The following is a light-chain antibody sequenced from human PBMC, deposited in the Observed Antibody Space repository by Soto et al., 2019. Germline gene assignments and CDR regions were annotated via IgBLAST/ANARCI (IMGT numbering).Light chain of an antibody. CDR2: KAS. Sequence: DIQMTQSPSTPSASVGDRVTITCRASQSISSWLAWYQQKPGKAPKLLIYKASSLESEVPSRFSGSGSGKESTLTISSLRPDNFAPYYCPPYNIYPLIFGGGTQVEIK. CDR1: QSISSW. J-gene: IGKJ4*01. V-gene: IGKV1-5*03. CDR3: PPYNIYPLI.